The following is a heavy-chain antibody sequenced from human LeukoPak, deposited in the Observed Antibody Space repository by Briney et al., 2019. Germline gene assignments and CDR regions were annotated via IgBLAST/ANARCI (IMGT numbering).Heavy chain of an antibody. CDR3: ARGRRDSRYYYYYMDV. CDR1: GGSFSGYY. CDR2: INHSGST. Sequence: SETLSLTCAVYGGSFSGYYWSWIRQPPGKGLEWIGEINHSGSTNYNPSLKSRVTISVDTSKNQFSLKLSSVTAADTAVYYCARGRRDSRYYYYYMDVWGKGTTVTVSS. D-gene: IGHD2-21*02. V-gene: IGHV4-34*01. J-gene: IGHJ6*03.